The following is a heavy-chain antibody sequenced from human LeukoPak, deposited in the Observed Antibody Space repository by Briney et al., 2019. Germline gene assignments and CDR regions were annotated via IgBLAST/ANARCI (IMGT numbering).Heavy chain of an antibody. Sequence: EASVKVSCKASGYTFTSYYIHWVRQAPGQGLEWMGIINPSGGSTSYAQKFQGRVTMTRDTSTSTVYMELSSLRSEDTAVYYCARETYDFWSGYTNYFDYWGQGTLVTVSS. CDR3: ARETYDFWSGYTNYFDY. V-gene: IGHV1-46*01. J-gene: IGHJ4*02. D-gene: IGHD3-3*01. CDR1: GYTFTSYY. CDR2: INPSGGST.